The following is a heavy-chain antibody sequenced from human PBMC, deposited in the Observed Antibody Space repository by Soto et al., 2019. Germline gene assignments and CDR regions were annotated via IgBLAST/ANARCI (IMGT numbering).Heavy chain of an antibody. CDR2: IYYSGST. V-gene: IGHV4-30-4*01. Sequence: PSETLSLTCTVSGGSISSGDYYWSWIRQPPGKGLEWIGYIYYSGSTYYNPSLKSRVTISVDTSKNQFSLKLSSVTAADTAVYYCATPFLSYSSSWSAGDWFDPWGQGTLVTVSS. J-gene: IGHJ5*02. D-gene: IGHD6-13*01. CDR1: GGSISSGDYY. CDR3: ATPFLSYSSSWSAGDWFDP.